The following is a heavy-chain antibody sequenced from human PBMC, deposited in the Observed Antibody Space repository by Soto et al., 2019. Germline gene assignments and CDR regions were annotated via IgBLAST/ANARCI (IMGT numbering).Heavy chain of an antibody. D-gene: IGHD3-10*01. CDR1: GYTFTSYD. V-gene: IGHV1-8*01. J-gene: IGHJ6*02. Sequence: QVQLVQSGAEVKKPGASVKVSCKASGYTFTSYDINWVRQATGQGLEWMGWMNPNSGNTGYAQKFQGRVTMTRNTSISSAYMELSSLRSEDTAVCYCAKSMGSLRGVHYYNAMDVWGQGTTVTVSS. CDR2: MNPNSGNT. CDR3: AKSMGSLRGVHYYNAMDV.